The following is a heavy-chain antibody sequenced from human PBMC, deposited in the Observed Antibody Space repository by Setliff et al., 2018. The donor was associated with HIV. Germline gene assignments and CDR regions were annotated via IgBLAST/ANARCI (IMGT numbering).Heavy chain of an antibody. J-gene: IGHJ6*03. V-gene: IGHV5-51*01. D-gene: IGHD2-2*01. CDR2: IYPGDSDT. Sequence: GESLKISCECSGYDFISYWIAWVRQMPGTGLEWMGTIYPGDSDTKYSPSFQGQVTISADKSINTAYLQWNSLKPSDTAMYYCSRASDPSHRMPPTNYYYYMDVWGKGTKVTVSS. CDR3: SRASDPSHRMPPTNYYYYMDV. CDR1: GYDFISYW.